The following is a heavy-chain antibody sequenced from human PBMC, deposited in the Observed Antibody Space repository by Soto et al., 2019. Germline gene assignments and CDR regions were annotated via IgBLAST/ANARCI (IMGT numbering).Heavy chain of an antibody. D-gene: IGHD3-3*01. CDR3: ARVWSDYSGADY. CDR1: GFTFSSYA. Sequence: EVQLVESGGGLVQPGGSLRLSCAASGFTFSSYAITWVRQAPGKGLEWISYISANGSPTHYADSVRGRFTVSRDNAKNSRYLQMDSLRAEDTAVYYCARVWSDYSGADYWGQGTLVTVSS. J-gene: IGHJ4*02. CDR2: ISANGSPT. V-gene: IGHV3-48*03.